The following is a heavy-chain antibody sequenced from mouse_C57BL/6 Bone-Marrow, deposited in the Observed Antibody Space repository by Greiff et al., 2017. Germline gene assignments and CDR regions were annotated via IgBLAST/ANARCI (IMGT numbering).Heavy chain of an antibody. J-gene: IGHJ2*01. CDR3: ARLRAAQAHFDD. V-gene: IGHV1-76*01. Sequence: QVQLQQSGAELVRPGASVKLSCKASGYTFTDYYINWVKQRPGQGLEWIARIYPGSGNTYYNEKFKGKATLTAEKSSSTAYMQLSSLTSEDSAVYFCARLRAAQAHFDDWGQGTTLTVSS. CDR2: IYPGSGNT. D-gene: IGHD3-2*02. CDR1: GYTFTDYY.